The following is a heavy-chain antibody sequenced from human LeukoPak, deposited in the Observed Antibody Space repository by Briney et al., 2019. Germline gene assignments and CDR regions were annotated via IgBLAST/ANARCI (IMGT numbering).Heavy chain of an antibody. V-gene: IGHV3-21*01. CDR2: ISSSSSYI. D-gene: IGHD6-13*01. Sequence: PGGSLRFSCAASGFTFSSFSMNWFRQAPGKGLEWVSSISSSSSYIYYADSVKGRFTISRDNAKNSLYLQMNSLRAEDTAVYYCARASYSSSFDYWGQGTLVTVSS. CDR1: GFTFSSFS. CDR3: ARASYSSSFDY. J-gene: IGHJ4*02.